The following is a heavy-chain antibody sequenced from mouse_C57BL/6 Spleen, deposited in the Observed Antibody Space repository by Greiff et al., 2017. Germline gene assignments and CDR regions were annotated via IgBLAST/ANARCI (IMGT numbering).Heavy chain of an antibody. J-gene: IGHJ3*01. CDR3: AKHEYDSWFAY. CDR1: GFSLTSYG. V-gene: IGHV2-9*01. CDR2: IWGGGST. D-gene: IGHD2-4*01. Sequence: QVQPKESGPGLVAPSQSLSITCTVSGFSLTSYGVDWVRQPPGKGLEWLGVIWGGGSTNYNSALLSRLSISKENSKNQFFVKMNSLQTDDTAMYCCAKHEYDSWFAYWGQGTLVTVSA.